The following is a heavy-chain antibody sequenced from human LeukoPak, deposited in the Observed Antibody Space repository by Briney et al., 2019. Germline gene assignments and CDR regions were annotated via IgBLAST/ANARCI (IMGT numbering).Heavy chain of an antibody. J-gene: IGHJ5*02. CDR1: GYTFTSYG. Sequence: ASVKVSCKASGYTFTSYGISWVRQAPGQGLEWMGWISTFNGNTNYVQKLQGRVTMTTDTSTSTAYLELRSLRSDDTAVYYCARDLSCSSTSCYGGGFAWFDPWGQGTLVTVSS. CDR3: ARDLSCSSTSCYGGGFAWFDP. D-gene: IGHD2-2*01. V-gene: IGHV1-18*01. CDR2: ISTFNGNT.